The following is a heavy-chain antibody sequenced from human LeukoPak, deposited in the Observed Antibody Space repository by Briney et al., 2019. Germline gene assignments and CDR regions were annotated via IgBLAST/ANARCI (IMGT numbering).Heavy chain of an antibody. V-gene: IGHV1-8*01. D-gene: IGHD4-23*01. CDR3: ARGSTVVTKRRKGYYFDY. J-gene: IGHJ4*02. CDR1: GYTFTSYD. Sequence: ASVKVSCKASGYTFTSYDINWVRQATGQGLEWMGWMNPNSGNTGYAQKFQGRVTMTRNTSISTAYMELSSLRSEDTAVYYCARGSTVVTKRRKGYYFDYWGQGTLVTVSS. CDR2: MNPNSGNT.